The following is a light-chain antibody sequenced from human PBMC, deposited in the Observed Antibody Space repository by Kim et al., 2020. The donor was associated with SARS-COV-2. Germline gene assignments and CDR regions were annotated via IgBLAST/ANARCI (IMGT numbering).Light chain of an antibody. V-gene: IGLV1-44*01. CDR2: GTD. J-gene: IGLJ2*01. Sequence: VPISCSGGRSSIGANAVTWYRQFPGMAPQLLIFGTDQRPSGVPDRFSGSKSGTSASLAISDLQSDDEGDYFCGAWDDTLNGQGIFGGGTQLTVL. CDR1: RSSIGANA. CDR3: GAWDDTLNGQGI.